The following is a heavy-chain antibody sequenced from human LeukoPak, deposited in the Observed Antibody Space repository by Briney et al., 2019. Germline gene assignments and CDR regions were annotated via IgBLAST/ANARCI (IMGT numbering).Heavy chain of an antibody. V-gene: IGHV4-4*02. CDR2: IYHSGST. D-gene: IGHD6-13*01. J-gene: IGHJ4*02. CDR3: ARGGVTLAAAGFDY. CDR1: GGSISSSNW. Sequence: SGTLSLTCAVSGGSISSSNWWCWVGQPPGKGLEWIGEIYHSGSTNYNPSLKSRVTISVDKSKNQFSLKLSSVTAADTAVYYCARGGVTLAAAGFDYWGQGTLVTVSS.